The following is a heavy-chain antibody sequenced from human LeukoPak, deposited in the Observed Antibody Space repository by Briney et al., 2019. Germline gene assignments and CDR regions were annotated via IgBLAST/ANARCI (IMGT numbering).Heavy chain of an antibody. J-gene: IGHJ4*02. CDR3: AKDRHSTSIVSFDY. CDR2: ISGSGGHT. CDR1: GFTFSGYA. D-gene: IGHD6-13*01. Sequence: GGSLRLSCAASGFTFSGYAMNWVRQAPGKGLEWVSNISGSGGHTYYADSVKGRFTISRDNSKNTLYLQIHSLRAEDTAVYYCAKDRHSTSIVSFDYWGQGTLVTVSS. V-gene: IGHV3-23*01.